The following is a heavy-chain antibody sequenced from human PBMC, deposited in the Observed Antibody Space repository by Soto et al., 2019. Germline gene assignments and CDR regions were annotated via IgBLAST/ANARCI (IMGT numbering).Heavy chain of an antibody. Sequence: GGSLRLSCAASGFTFSSYAMSWVRQAPGKGLEWVSAISGSGGSTYYADSVKGRFTISRDNSKNTLYLQMNSLRAEDTAVYYCAKDRITGSTGYCSSTSCSNWFDPWGQGTLVTVSS. D-gene: IGHD2-2*01. V-gene: IGHV3-23*01. CDR2: ISGSGGST. CDR3: AKDRITGSTGYCSSTSCSNWFDP. J-gene: IGHJ5*02. CDR1: GFTFSSYA.